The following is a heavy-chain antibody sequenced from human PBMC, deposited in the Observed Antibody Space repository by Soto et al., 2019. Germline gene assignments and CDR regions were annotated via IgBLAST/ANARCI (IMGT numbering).Heavy chain of an antibody. J-gene: IGHJ4*02. CDR3: AGDYASGAYDF. V-gene: IGHV3-53*02. CDR1: GFSVSIY. D-gene: IGHD5-12*01. CDR2: LSDRGTS. Sequence: VPVVETGGDLIQPGGSLRLSCAASGFSVSIYMSWVRQAPGKGLEWVSTLSDRGTSHYADSVTGRFSVSRDNSKNTLYLQMNGLRVDDTAIYYCAGDYASGAYDFRGQGTQVTVSS.